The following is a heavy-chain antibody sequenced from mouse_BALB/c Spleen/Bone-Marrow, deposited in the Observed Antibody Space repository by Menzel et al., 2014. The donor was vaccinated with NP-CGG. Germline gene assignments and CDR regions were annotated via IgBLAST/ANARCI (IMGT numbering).Heavy chain of an antibody. V-gene: IGHV5-6-3*01. CDR3: ARAYY. CDR1: GFTFSRYG. D-gene: IGHD2-10*01. CDR2: INSDGGST. Sequence: EVKLEESGGGLVQFGGSLKLSCAASGFTFSRYGMSWVRQTPDKRLELVAIINSDGGSTYYPDSVKGRFTISRDNAKSTLYLQMSSLRSEDTAMYYCARAYYWGQGTLVTVSA. J-gene: IGHJ3*01.